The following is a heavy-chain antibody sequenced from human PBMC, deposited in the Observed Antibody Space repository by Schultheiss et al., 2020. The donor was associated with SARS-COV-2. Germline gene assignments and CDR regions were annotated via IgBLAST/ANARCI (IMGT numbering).Heavy chain of an antibody. D-gene: IGHD2/OR15-2a*01. CDR2: IKEDGSEK. Sequence: GESLKISCAASGFSFSTYWMSWARQAPGKGLEWVATIKEDGSEKYYVDSVKGRFTISRDNAKNSLYLQMNNLRAEDTAVYYCARGQYYGIDVWGQGTTVTVSS. CDR1: GFSFSTYW. J-gene: IGHJ6*02. V-gene: IGHV3-7*04. CDR3: ARGQYYGIDV.